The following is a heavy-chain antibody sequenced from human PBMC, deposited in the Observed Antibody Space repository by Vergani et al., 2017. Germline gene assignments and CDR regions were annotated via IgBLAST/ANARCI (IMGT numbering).Heavy chain of an antibody. CDR1: GFSFNIYA. D-gene: IGHD3-22*01. J-gene: IGHJ4*02. CDR2: ITYNGGRS. V-gene: IGHV3-23*01. Sequence: EVRLLESGGGLVQPGGSLRLSCAASGFSFNIYAMSWVRQAPGKGLEWVSTITYNGGRSYYTDSLTGRFTISRDNSKNTLFLQLKTLRAEDTGVYYCAKHYNIMGSLHDWGQGTLVAVSS. CDR3: AKHYNIMGSLHD.